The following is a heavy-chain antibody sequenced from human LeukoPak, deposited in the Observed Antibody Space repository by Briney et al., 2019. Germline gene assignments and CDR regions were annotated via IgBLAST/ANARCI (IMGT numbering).Heavy chain of an antibody. Sequence: GGSLRLSCAASGFTFTTFAMHWVRQAPGKGLEWVAVISHDENNKYYAVSVKGRFTISRDNSKNTLYLQMNSLRAEDTAIYYCVRAGRVATEDWGQGTLVTVSS. CDR3: VRAGRVATED. D-gene: IGHD6-13*01. CDR1: GFTFTTFA. CDR2: ISHDENNK. V-gene: IGHV3-30-3*01. J-gene: IGHJ4*02.